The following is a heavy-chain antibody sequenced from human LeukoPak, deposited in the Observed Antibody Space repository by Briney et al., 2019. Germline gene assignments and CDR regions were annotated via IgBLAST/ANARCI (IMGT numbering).Heavy chain of an antibody. CDR3: VRESYGSGWYYYFDY. CDR2: ISDRGTTI. J-gene: IGHJ4*02. CDR1: GSTLSSYE. Sequence: GGSLRLSCAASGSTLSSYEMNWVRQAPGKGLEWVSHISDRGTTIYYADSVKGRFTISRDNAKNSLYLQMDSLRAEDTAVYYCVRESYGSGWYYYFDYWGQGTLVTVSS. D-gene: IGHD6-19*01. V-gene: IGHV3-48*03.